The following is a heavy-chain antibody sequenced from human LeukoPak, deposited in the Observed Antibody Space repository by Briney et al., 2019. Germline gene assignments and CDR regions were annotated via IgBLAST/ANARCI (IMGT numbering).Heavy chain of an antibody. CDR3: ARDLAFPYDSSGYYYDY. CDR1: GYTFTGYY. V-gene: IGHV1-2*02. D-gene: IGHD3-22*01. J-gene: IGHJ4*02. CDR2: INPNSGDT. Sequence: ASVTVSFTASGYTFTGYYIHWVRQPPGQGLEWMGWINPNSGDTNYAQNFQGRVTITRDTSISTAYMELSRLRSDDTAVYYCARDLAFPYDSSGYYYDYWGGGTVVSVSS.